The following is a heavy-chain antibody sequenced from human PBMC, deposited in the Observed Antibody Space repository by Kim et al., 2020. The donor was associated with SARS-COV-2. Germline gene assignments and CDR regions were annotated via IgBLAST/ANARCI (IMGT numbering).Heavy chain of an antibody. CDR3: ARDFGGDFWSGYLGY. Sequence: GGSLRLSCATSGFTFTSYDMHWVRQAPGKGLEWVAVIWSDGSNKYYADSVKGRFTISRDNSKNTVYLQMNSLRAEDTAMYYCARDFGGDFWSGYLGYWGQGTLVTVSS. D-gene: IGHD3-3*01. CDR2: IWSDGSNK. CDR1: GFTFTSYD. J-gene: IGHJ4*02. V-gene: IGHV3-33*01.